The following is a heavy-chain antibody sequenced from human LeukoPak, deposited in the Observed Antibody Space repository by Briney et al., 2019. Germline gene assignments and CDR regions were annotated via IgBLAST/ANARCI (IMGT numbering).Heavy chain of an antibody. CDR3: ARLRWIIAAAGSPFPLYNWFDP. Sequence: SETLSLTCAVYGGSFSGYYWSWIRQPPGKGLEWIGEFKHSGSTNYNPSLKSRVTISVDTSKNQFSLKLSSVTDADTAVYYCARLRWIIAAAGSPFPLYNWFDPWGQGTLDTVSS. D-gene: IGHD6-13*01. J-gene: IGHJ5*02. CDR2: FKHSGST. CDR1: GGSFSGYY. V-gene: IGHV4-34*01.